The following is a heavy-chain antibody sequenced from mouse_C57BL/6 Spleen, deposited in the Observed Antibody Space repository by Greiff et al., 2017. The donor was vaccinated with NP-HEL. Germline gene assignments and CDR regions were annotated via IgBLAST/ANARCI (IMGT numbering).Heavy chain of an antibody. CDR1: GYTFTSYG. Sequence: VQLQQSGAELARPGASVKLSCKASGYTFTSYGISWVKQRTGQGLEWIGEIYPRSGNTYYNEKFKGKATLTADKSSSTAYMELRSLTSEDSAVYFCARSGYDYDEYYFDYWGQGTTLTVSS. J-gene: IGHJ2*01. D-gene: IGHD2-4*01. V-gene: IGHV1-81*01. CDR3: ARSGYDYDEYYFDY. CDR2: IYPRSGNT.